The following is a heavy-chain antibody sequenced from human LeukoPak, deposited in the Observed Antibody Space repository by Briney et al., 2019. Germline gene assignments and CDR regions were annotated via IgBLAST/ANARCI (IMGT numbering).Heavy chain of an antibody. CDR2: VGSDGRIT. D-gene: IGHD2-8*02. CDR3: AKDRVPDGVWSFDY. V-gene: IGHV3-23*01. Sequence: PGGSLRLSCAASGFTFSTYTMNWVRQAPGEGLEWVSGVGSDGRITHYADSVKGRFTISRDNSKNTLYPQMSSLRAEDTAVYYCAKDRVPDGVWSFDYWGQGSLVIVSS. CDR1: GFTFSTYT. J-gene: IGHJ4*02.